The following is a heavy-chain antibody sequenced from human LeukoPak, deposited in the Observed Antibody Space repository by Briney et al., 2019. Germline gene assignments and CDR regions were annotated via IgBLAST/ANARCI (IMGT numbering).Heavy chain of an antibody. D-gene: IGHD3-22*01. J-gene: IGHJ4*02. CDR3: AKDMRAITMIVVAPGVFDY. CDR1: GFTFDDYA. Sequence: GRSLRLSCAASGFTFDDYAMHWVRQAPGKGLEWVSGISWNSGSIGCADSVKGRFTISRDNAKNSLYLQMNSLRAEDTALYYCAKDMRAITMIVVAPGVFDYWGQGTLVTVSS. CDR2: ISWNSGSI. V-gene: IGHV3-9*01.